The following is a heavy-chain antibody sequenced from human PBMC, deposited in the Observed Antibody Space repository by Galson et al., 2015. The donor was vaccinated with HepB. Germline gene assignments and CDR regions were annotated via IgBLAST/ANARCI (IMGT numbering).Heavy chain of an antibody. CDR1: GFTFSSYA. V-gene: IGHV3-23*01. Sequence: SLRLSCAVSGFTFSSYAMNWVRQAPGKGLEWIAAITGSGGRTYDADSVKGRFTVSRDNSKNTLYLQMNSLRAEDTAVYYCAKDPEMATSPYYFDYWGQGTLVTVSS. CDR2: ITGSGGRT. D-gene: IGHD5-24*01. CDR3: AKDPEMATSPYYFDY. J-gene: IGHJ4*02.